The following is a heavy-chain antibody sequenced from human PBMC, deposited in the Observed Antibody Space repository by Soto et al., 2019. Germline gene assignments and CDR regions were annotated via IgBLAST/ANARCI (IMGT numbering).Heavy chain of an antibody. J-gene: IGHJ4*02. CDR2: IYYSGST. Sequence: PSETLSLTCTVSGGSVSSGSYYWSWIRQPPGKGLEWIGYIYYSGSTNYNPSLKSRVTISVDTSKSQLSLNLTSVTAADTAVYYCARLAWSSGWVDSWGQGTLVTVSS. V-gene: IGHV4-61*01. CDR3: ARLAWSSGWVDS. CDR1: GGSVSSGSYY. D-gene: IGHD6-19*01.